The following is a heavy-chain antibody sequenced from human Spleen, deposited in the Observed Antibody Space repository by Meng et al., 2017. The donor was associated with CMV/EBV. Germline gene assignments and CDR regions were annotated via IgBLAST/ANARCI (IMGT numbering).Heavy chain of an antibody. CDR2: ISSSSNYI. CDR1: GFTFSSYS. V-gene: IGHV3-21*01. D-gene: IGHD1-26*01. CDR3: ARDPIYHYSGSYSGYFDC. J-gene: IGHJ4*02. Sequence: GESLKISCTASGFTFSSYSMNWVRQAPGKGLEWVASISSSSNYIHYADSVKGRFTISRDNTKNSLYLQMNSLRAEDTAVYYCARDPIYHYSGSYSGYFDCWAQGTLVTVSS.